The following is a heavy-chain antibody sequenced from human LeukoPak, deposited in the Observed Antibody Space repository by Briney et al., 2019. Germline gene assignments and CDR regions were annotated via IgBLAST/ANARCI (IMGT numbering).Heavy chain of an antibody. CDR3: ARDYDYDFWSGLDY. J-gene: IGHJ4*02. Sequence: PGGSLRLSCAASGFTFSSYSMNWVRQAPGKGLEWVAVISYDGSNKYYADSVKGRFTISRDNSKNTLYLQMNSLRAEDTAVYYCARDYDYDFWSGLDYWGQGTLVTVSS. V-gene: IGHV3-30*03. CDR1: GFTFSSYS. D-gene: IGHD3-3*01. CDR2: ISYDGSNK.